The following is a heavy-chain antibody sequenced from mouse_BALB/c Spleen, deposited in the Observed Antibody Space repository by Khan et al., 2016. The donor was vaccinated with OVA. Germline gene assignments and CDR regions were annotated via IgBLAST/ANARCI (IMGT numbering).Heavy chain of an antibody. J-gene: IGHJ3*01. Sequence: QIQLVQSGAELARPGASVKMSCKASGYTFTTYTMHWVKQRPGQGLEWIGYINPSNGYTNYNQKFKDKSTLTADKSSSTAYMQLSSLTSAYSAVYYCAREGAYYRSDGWFSYWGQGTLVTVSA. CDR2: INPSNGYT. CDR3: AREGAYYRSDGWFSY. V-gene: IGHV1-4*01. D-gene: IGHD2-14*01. CDR1: GYTFTTYT.